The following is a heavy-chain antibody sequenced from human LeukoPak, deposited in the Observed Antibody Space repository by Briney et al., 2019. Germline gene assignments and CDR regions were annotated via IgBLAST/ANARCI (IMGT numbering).Heavy chain of an antibody. D-gene: IGHD2/OR15-2a*01. V-gene: IGHV4-4*09. J-gene: IGHJ4*02. CDR3: ARHAPGSRGDFDS. CDR2: IFTSGSA. CDR1: GGSFSTSY. Sequence: KPSETLSLTCTVSGGSFSTSYWSWIRQPPGKGLEWIGYIFTSGSANYNPSLKSRVTISADTSKNQLSLNLSSVTAADSAVYYCARHAPGSRGDFDSWGQGTLVTVSA.